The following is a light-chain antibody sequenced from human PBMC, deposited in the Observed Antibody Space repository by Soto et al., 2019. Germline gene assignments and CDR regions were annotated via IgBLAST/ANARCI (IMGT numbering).Light chain of an antibody. Sequence: QSVLTQPPSASGSPGQSVTISCTGTSSDVGGYNYVSWYQQHPGKAPKLMIYEVSKRRSGVPDRFSGSKSGNTASLTVSGLQAEDEADYYCSSYAGSIYYVLGTGTK. CDR1: SSDVGGYNY. CDR3: SSYAGSIYYV. J-gene: IGLJ1*01. V-gene: IGLV2-8*01. CDR2: EVS.